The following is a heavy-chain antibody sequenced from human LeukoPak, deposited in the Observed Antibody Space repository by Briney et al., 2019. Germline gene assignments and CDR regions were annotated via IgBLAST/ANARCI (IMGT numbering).Heavy chain of an antibody. V-gene: IGHV3-74*01. D-gene: IGHD5-24*01. CDR3: ARVREMSTTTFWFDP. Sequence: PGGSLRLSCAASGFTFSSYWMHWGRQAPGKGLVWVSRINYDGSSTRYADSVKGRFTISRDNAKNTLYLQMNSLRHEDTAIYYCARVREMSTTTFWFDPWGQGTLVTVSS. CDR1: GFTFSSYW. J-gene: IGHJ5*02. CDR2: INYDGSST.